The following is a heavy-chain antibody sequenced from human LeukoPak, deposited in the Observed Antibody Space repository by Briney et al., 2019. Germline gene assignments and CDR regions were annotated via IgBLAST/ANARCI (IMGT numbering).Heavy chain of an antibody. CDR1: GFTFNSYE. CDR3: AELGITMIGGV. V-gene: IGHV3-48*03. CDR2: VSSSGSTI. Sequence: GGSLRLSCAGSGFTFNSYEIKWVRQAPGKGLEWVSYVSSSGSTIYYADSVKGRFTISRDNAKNSLYLQMNSLRAEDTAVYYCAELGITMIGGVWGKGTTVTISS. D-gene: IGHD3-10*02. J-gene: IGHJ6*04.